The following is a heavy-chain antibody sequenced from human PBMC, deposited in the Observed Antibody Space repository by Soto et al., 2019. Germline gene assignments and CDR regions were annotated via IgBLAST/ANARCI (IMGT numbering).Heavy chain of an antibody. CDR2: INHFGSP. Sequence: QVQLHQWGAGLLKPSETLSLTCGVYNGSFMGYYWTWVRQPPGKGLEWIGEINHFGSPNYNPSLRSRVAISIDTSKHQFSLSLRSLTAADTAVYYCASLNGGRFLDKGDYWGQGILVTVSS. J-gene: IGHJ4*02. V-gene: IGHV4-34*01. CDR1: NGSFMGYY. D-gene: IGHD3-3*01. CDR3: ASLNGGRFLDKGDY.